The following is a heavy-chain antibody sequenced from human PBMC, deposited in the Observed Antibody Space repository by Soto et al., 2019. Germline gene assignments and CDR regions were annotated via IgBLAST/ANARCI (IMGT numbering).Heavy chain of an antibody. CDR1: GGSISSGEYY. Sequence: SETLSLTCSVSGGSISSGEYYWSWIRQSPGKGLEWIGYIHYSGSTYYNPSLKSRVTISVDTSKNQFSLKLRSVTAADTAVYYCASSYYYGSGSFMNLDVWGQGITVTVSS. J-gene: IGHJ6*02. V-gene: IGHV4-30-4*01. D-gene: IGHD3-10*01. CDR3: ASSYYYGSGSFMNLDV. CDR2: IHYSGST.